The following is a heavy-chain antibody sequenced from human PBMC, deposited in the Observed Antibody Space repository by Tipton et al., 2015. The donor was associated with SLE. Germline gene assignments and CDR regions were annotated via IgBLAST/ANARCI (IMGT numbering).Heavy chain of an antibody. CDR1: GGSIRSNY. Sequence: TLSLTCTVSGGSIRSNYWSWIRQPPGKGLEWIGYIYYSGSTDYNPSLKSRVTLSVDTSKNQLSLTLKYVTAADTAVYYCARGSVVADDYWGQGTLVTVSS. V-gene: IGHV4-59*01. J-gene: IGHJ4*02. D-gene: IGHD2-15*01. CDR3: ARGSVVADDY. CDR2: IYYSGST.